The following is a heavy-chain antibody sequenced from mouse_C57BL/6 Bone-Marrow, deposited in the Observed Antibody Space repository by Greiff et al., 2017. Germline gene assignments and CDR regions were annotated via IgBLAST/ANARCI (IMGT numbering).Heavy chain of an antibody. J-gene: IGHJ1*03. Sequence: QVQLKQSGAELAKPGASVKLSCKASGYTFTSYWMHWVKQRPGQGLEWIGYINPSSGYTKYNQKFKDKATLTADKSSSTAYMQLSSLTYEDSAVYYCARGLRRWYFDVWGTGTTVTVSS. V-gene: IGHV1-7*01. D-gene: IGHD2-4*01. CDR2: INPSSGYT. CDR1: GYTFTSYW. CDR3: ARGLRRWYFDV.